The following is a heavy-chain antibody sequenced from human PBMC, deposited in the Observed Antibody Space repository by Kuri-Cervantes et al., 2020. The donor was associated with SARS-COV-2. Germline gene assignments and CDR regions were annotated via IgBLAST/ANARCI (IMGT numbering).Heavy chain of an antibody. J-gene: IGHJ4*02. D-gene: IGHD3-22*01. CDR3: AKESSYYDSSGYGDFDY. Sequence: GGSLRLSCAASGFTFSSYGMHWVRQAPGKGLEWVAVISYDVSNKYYADSVKGRFTISRDNSKNTLYLQMNSLRAEDTAVYYCAKESSYYDSSGYGDFDYWGQGTLVTVSS. CDR2: ISYDVSNK. V-gene: IGHV3-30*18. CDR1: GFTFSSYG.